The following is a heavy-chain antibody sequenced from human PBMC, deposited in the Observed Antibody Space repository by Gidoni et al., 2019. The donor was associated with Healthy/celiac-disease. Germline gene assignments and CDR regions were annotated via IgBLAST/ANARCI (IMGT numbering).Heavy chain of an antibody. Sequence: EVQLVASGGGLVKPGGSLRLSCAASGFRFSNAWMNWVRQAPGKGLEWVGRIKSKTDGGTTDYAAPVKGRFTISRDDSKNTLYLQMNSLKTEDTAVYYCTTDRVYSPDAFDIWGQGTMVTVSS. D-gene: IGHD5-18*01. CDR1: GFRFSNAW. CDR2: IKSKTDGGTT. V-gene: IGHV3-15*07. J-gene: IGHJ3*02. CDR3: TTDRVYSPDAFDI.